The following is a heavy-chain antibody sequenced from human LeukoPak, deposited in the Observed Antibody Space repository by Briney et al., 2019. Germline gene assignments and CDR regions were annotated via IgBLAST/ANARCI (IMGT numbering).Heavy chain of an antibody. CDR2: IYYSGST. D-gene: IGHD3-16*01. V-gene: IGHV4-59*01. J-gene: IGHJ4*02. CDR3: ARAFGKSDY. CDR1: GGSISSYY. Sequence: SETLSLTCSVSGGSISSYYWSWIRQPPGKGLEWIGYIYYSGSTNYNPSLKSRVTISVDTSKNQFSLKLSSVTAADTAVYYCARAFGKSDYWGQGPWSPSPQ.